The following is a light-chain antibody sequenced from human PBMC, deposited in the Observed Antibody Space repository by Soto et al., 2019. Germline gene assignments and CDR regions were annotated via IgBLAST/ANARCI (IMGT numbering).Light chain of an antibody. CDR1: QSVSSC. J-gene: IGKJ1*01. Sequence: EIRFTQAHHNMSWSPGEETAYTSMAGQSVSSCLAWYQQKPGQAHRPLIYDESNRATGIPARFSASGSGTDLTLTISSLGPEDFAVYSCQQRGNWPPGWTFGQGTKVDIK. V-gene: IGKV3-11*01. CDR2: DES. CDR3: QQRGNWPPGWT.